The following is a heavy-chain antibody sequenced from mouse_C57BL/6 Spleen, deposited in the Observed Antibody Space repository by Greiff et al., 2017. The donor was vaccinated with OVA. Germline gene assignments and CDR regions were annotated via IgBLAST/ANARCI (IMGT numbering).Heavy chain of an antibody. V-gene: IGHV1-59*01. Sequence: VQLQQPGAELVRPGTSVKLSCKASGYTFTSYWMHWVKQRPGQGLEWIGVIDPSDSYTNYNQKFKGKATLTVDTSSSTAYMQLSSLTSEDSAVYYCARSGDSSGYVHFDYWGQGTTLTVSS. D-gene: IGHD3-2*02. J-gene: IGHJ2*01. CDR1: GYTFTSYW. CDR3: ARSGDSSGYVHFDY. CDR2: IDPSDSYT.